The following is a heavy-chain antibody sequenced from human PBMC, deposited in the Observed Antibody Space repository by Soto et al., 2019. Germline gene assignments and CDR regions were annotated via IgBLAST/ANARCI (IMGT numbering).Heavy chain of an antibody. CDR3: ARVGEHHSPNNHAFDI. D-gene: IGHD3-16*01. J-gene: IGHJ3*02. V-gene: IGHV4-61*01. CDR2: IYYSGST. CDR1: GGSVSDKTYY. Sequence: KTSETLSLTCSVSGGSVSDKTYYWSWIRQPPGKRLEWIGYIYYSGSTNYNPSLKSRVTISVDTSKNQFSLKLSSVTAADTAVYYCARVGEHHSPNNHAFDIWGQGTMVTVSS.